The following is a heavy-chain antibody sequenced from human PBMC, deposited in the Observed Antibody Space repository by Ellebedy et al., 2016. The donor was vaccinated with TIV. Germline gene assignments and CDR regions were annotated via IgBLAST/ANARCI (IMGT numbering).Heavy chain of an antibody. CDR2: ISTGSSTK. V-gene: IGHV3-48*04. CDR1: GFTFSSYS. D-gene: IGHD3-10*01. Sequence: GESLKISCAASGFTFSSYSMNWVRQAPGKGLEWVSYISTGSSTKYYADSVKGRFTISRDNAKNSLYLQMNSLRAEDTAVYYCATLPPGSGSYYSGGGPDYWGQGTLVTVSS. J-gene: IGHJ4*02. CDR3: ATLPPGSGSYYSGGGPDY.